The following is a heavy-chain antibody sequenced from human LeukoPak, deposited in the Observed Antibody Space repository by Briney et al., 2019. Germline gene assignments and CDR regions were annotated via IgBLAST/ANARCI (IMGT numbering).Heavy chain of an antibody. Sequence: SETLSLTCTVSGGSFTSGSYYWSWLRQPPGKELEWFGYIYYSGTTTYNPSLKSRVTMSVDMSKNQFPLKLISVAAADTAVYYCARVFSSGYGLFDYWGQGTLVTVSS. V-gene: IGHV4-61*01. CDR1: GGSFTSGSYY. CDR3: ARVFSSGYGLFDY. J-gene: IGHJ4*02. D-gene: IGHD5-12*01. CDR2: IYYSGTT.